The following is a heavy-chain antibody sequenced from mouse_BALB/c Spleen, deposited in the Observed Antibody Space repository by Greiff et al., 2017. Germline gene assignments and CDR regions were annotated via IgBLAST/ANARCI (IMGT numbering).Heavy chain of an antibody. D-gene: IGHD5-1*01. CDR2: INPSNGRT. Sequence: QVQLQQPGAELVKPGASVKLSCKASGYTFTSYWMHWVKQRPGQGLEWIGEINPSNGRTNYNEKFKSKATLTVDKSSSTAYMQLSSLTSEDSAVYYCARTYAYFDYWGQGTTLTVSS. V-gene: IGHV1S81*02. CDR3: ARTYAYFDY. CDR1: GYTFTSYW. J-gene: IGHJ2*01.